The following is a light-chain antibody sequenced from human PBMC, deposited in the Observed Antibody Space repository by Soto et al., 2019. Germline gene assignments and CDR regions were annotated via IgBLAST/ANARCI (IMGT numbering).Light chain of an antibody. V-gene: IGKV1-5*01. Sequence: DIHLTQSPSTLSASVGDRVTITCRASQTISHWLAWYQQKPGKAPKLLIFDASNLENGVPSRFSGSGSGTEFTLTITGLQPDDFATYYCQQYNTYWTFGPGTKVEI. CDR1: QTISHW. CDR2: DAS. J-gene: IGKJ1*01. CDR3: QQYNTYWT.